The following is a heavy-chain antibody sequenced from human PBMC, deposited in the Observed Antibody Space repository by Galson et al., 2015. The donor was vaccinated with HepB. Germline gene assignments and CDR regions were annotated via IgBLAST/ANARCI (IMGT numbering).Heavy chain of an antibody. CDR3: AKDFYYDSRAAFDY. D-gene: IGHD3-22*01. Sequence: SLRLSCAASGFTFSSYGMHWVRQAPGKGLEWVAVISYDGSNKYYADSVKGRFTISRDNSKNTLYLQMNSLRVEDTAVYYCAKDFYYDSRAAFDYWGQGTLVTVSS. CDR1: GFTFSSYG. CDR2: ISYDGSNK. V-gene: IGHV3-30*18. J-gene: IGHJ4*02.